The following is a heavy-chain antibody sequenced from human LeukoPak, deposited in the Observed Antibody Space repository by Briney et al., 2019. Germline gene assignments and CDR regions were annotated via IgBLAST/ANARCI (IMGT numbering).Heavy chain of an antibody. Sequence: GGSLRLSCAASGFTFSSYWMSWVRQAPGKGLEWVANIKQDGSEKYYVDSVKGRFTISRDNAKNSLYLQMNSLRAEDTAVYYCARCRAGRLWFGTGRWFDPWGQGTLVTVSS. D-gene: IGHD3-10*01. J-gene: IGHJ5*02. CDR2: IKQDGSEK. CDR3: ARCRAGRLWFGTGRWFDP. V-gene: IGHV3-7*01. CDR1: GFTFSSYW.